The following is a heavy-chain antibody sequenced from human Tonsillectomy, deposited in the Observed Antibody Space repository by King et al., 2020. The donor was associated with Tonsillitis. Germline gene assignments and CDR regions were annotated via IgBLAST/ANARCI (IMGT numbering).Heavy chain of an antibody. CDR2: INSDGSST. CDR3: ARDSSYGLDV. D-gene: IGHD2-2*01. CDR1: GFTFSSSW. Sequence: EVQLVESGGGLVQPGGSLRLSCAASGFTFSSSWIHWVRQAPGKGLVWVSHINSDGSSTNYADSVKGRFTISRDNAKNTVYLQMNSLRAEDTAVYYCARDSSYGLDVWDQGTTVTVSS. J-gene: IGHJ6*02. V-gene: IGHV3-74*01.